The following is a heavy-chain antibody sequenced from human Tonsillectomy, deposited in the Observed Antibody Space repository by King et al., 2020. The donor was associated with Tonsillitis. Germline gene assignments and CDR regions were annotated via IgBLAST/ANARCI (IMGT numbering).Heavy chain of an antibody. CDR2: IRNDGSSE. D-gene: IGHD1-26*01. J-gene: IGHJ5*02. CDR3: VKDQVWAVPHWFDP. CDR1: GFTMSRYG. V-gene: IGHV3-30*02. Sequence: VQLVESGGGIVHPGGSLRLSCAVSGFTMSRYGMDWVRQAPDTGLEWVAVIRNDGSSEYYGDSVKSRFTIYRDNSKNTLHLQMNSLRPDDTAVFYCVKDQVWAVPHWFDPWGQGTLVIVSS.